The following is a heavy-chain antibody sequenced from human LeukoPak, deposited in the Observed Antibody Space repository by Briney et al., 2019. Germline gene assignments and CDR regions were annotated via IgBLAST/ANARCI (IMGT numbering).Heavy chain of an antibody. CDR3: VQQLEPDAFDI. J-gene: IGHJ3*02. Sequence: SETLSLTCTVSGGSISSSSYYWGWIRQPPGKGLEWTGSIYYSGSTYYNPSLKSRVTISVDTSKNQFSLKLSSVTAADTAVYYCVQQLEPDAFDIWGQGTMVTVSS. D-gene: IGHD6-6*01. CDR2: IYYSGST. V-gene: IGHV4-39*07. CDR1: GGSISSSSYY.